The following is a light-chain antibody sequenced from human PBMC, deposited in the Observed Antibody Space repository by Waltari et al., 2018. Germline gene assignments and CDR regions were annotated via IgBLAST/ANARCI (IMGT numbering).Light chain of an antibody. CDR1: SRAVGGFNY. Sequence: QSALTQPASVSGSPGQSITISCTGTSRAVGGFNYVSWYQQHPGKAPKFMIYDVSNRPSGVSNRFSGSKSGNTASLTISGLQAEDEADYYCSSYTSSYTYVFGTGTKVTVL. CDR2: DVS. J-gene: IGLJ1*01. V-gene: IGLV2-14*03. CDR3: SSYTSSYTYV.